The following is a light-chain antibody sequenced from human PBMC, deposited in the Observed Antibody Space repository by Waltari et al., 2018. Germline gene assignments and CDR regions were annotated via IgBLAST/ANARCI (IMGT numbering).Light chain of an antibody. CDR2: DVF. CDR1: SNDVGGYNL. J-gene: IGLJ2*01. V-gene: IGLV2-11*01. Sequence: QSALTQPRSVSGSPGQSVTFSCPGTSNDVGGYNLVPWYQQSPGKAPTLMIYDVFNRPSGVPDRFSGSKSGNTASLTISGLQADDEADYYCCSYAGSYTVLFGGGTKLTVL. CDR3: CSYAGSYTVL.